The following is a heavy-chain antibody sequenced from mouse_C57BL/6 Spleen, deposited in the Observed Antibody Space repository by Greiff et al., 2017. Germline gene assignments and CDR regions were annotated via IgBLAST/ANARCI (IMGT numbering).Heavy chain of an antibody. CDR2: IYPRSGNT. V-gene: IGHV1-81*01. Sequence: QVQLKESGAELARPGASVKLSCKASGYTFTSYGISWVKQRTGQGLEWIGEIYPRSGNTYYNEKFKGKATLTADKSSSTAYMELRSLTSEDSAVYFCAREGYYSKIAYWGQGTLVTVSA. D-gene: IGHD2-5*01. CDR1: GYTFTSYG. CDR3: AREGYYSKIAY. J-gene: IGHJ3*01.